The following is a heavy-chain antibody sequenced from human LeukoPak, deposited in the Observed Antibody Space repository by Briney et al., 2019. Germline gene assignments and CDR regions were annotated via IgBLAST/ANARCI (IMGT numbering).Heavy chain of an antibody. V-gene: IGHV3-30*02. CDR3: AKATGTLGN. D-gene: IGHD1-1*01. CDR2: IHHDGSNK. CDR1: GFPFSSYG. J-gene: IGHJ4*02. Sequence: PGGSLRLSCAASGFPFSSYGMHWVRQAPGKGLDWVAFIHHDGSNKYYADSVRGRFTISRDNSKNTLYLQMNSLTAEDTAMYYCAKATGTLGNWGQGTLVTVSS.